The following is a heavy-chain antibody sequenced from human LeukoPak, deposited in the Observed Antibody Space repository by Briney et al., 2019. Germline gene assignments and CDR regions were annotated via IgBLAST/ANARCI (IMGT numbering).Heavy chain of an antibody. V-gene: IGHV4-59*01. Sequence: SETLSLTCTVSGGSISSYYWSWIRHPPGEGLVWLGYIYYSGSTNYNPSLKSRVTISVDTSKNQFSLKLSSVTAADTAVYYCGSGASPSPEYFQHWGQGTLVTVSS. D-gene: IGHD3-10*01. CDR1: GGSISSYY. CDR3: GSGASPSPEYFQH. J-gene: IGHJ1*01. CDR2: IYYSGST.